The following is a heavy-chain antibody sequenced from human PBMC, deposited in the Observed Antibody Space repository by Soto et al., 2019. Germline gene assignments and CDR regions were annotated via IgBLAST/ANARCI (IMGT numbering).Heavy chain of an antibody. J-gene: IGHJ4*02. CDR3: ARDPGYCTNGVCPIFDF. Sequence: SATLSLTCTVSGDSIKNYFWSWVRQPPGKGLEWIGHFYHSGTTNYSPALKSRVTISIDQSKNQFSLRLNSVTAADTAVYFCARDPGYCTNGVCPIFDFWGQGFPVTVSS. D-gene: IGHD2-8*01. CDR2: FYHSGTT. CDR1: GDSIKNYF. V-gene: IGHV4-59*01.